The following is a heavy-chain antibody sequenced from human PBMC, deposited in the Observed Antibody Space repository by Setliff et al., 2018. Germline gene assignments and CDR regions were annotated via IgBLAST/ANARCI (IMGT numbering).Heavy chain of an antibody. CDR2: IGPYNGKT. J-gene: IGHJ4*02. CDR3: ARAGSAPARRKGVFEY. CDR1: GYTFTRYG. D-gene: IGHD6-13*01. Sequence: ASVKVSCKASGYTFTRYGISWVRQAPGKGFEWMGWIGPYNGKTYYAQKFQGRVAITTDTSTSTAYMELRSLRSDDTAVYYCARAGSAPARRKGVFEYWGQGTLVTVSS. V-gene: IGHV1-18*01.